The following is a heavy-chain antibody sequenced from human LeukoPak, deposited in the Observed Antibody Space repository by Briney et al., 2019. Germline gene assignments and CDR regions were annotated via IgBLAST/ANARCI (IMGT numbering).Heavy chain of an antibody. V-gene: IGHV4-34*01. CDR3: ARSPDILTGEKFDY. J-gene: IGHJ4*02. CDR2: INHSGSI. D-gene: IGHD3-9*01. CDR1: GGSFSGYY. Sequence: SETLSLTCAVYGGSFSGYYWSWIRQPPGKGLEWIGEINHSGSINYNPSLKSRVTISVDTSKNQFSLKLSSVTAADTAVYYCARSPDILTGEKFDYWGQGTLVTVSS.